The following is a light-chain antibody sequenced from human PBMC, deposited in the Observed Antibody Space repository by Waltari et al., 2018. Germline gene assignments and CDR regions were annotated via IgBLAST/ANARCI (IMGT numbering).Light chain of an antibody. V-gene: IGKV1-5*03. CDR3: QQYNSYPWT. CDR1: QPINSW. Sequence: DIQMTQSPSTLSASIGDRDTITCRASQPINSWLAWYQQKPGKAPNLLIYKASSLQSGVPSRFSGSASGTEFTLTISSLQPDDFATYYCQQYNSYPWTFGQGTKVEIK. J-gene: IGKJ1*01. CDR2: KAS.